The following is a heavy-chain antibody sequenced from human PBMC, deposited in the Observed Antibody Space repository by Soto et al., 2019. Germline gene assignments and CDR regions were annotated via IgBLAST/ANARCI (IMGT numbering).Heavy chain of an antibody. CDR3: AKDRLALCTNGVCYYNPIDD. V-gene: IGHV3-30*18. Sequence: GGSLRLSCAASQFTFSSYVMHWVRQAPGKGLEWVASISYDGSSKYYADSVKGRFTISRHNSNNTLFLQLHSLTTEDTAVYFCAKDRLALCTNGVCYYNPIDDWGQGTLVTVSS. CDR1: QFTFSSYV. CDR2: ISYDGSSK. D-gene: IGHD2-8*01. J-gene: IGHJ4*02.